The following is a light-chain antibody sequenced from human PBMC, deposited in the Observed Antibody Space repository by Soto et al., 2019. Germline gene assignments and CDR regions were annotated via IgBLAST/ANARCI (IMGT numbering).Light chain of an antibody. CDR3: QQYQNWPLT. J-gene: IGKJ4*01. CDR2: AAS. CDR1: QGISSY. Sequence: AIRMTQSPSSLSASTGDRVTITCRASQGISSYLAWYQQKPGKAPKLLIYAASTLQSGVPSRFSGSGSGTDFTLTISCLQSEDFATYYCQQYQNWPLTFGGGTKVEIK. V-gene: IGKV1-8*01.